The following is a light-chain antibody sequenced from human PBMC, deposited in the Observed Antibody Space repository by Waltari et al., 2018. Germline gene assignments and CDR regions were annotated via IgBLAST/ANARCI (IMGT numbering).Light chain of an antibody. V-gene: IGLV2-8*01. CDR2: EAS. J-gene: IGLJ1*01. CDR3: SSYAGSTYYV. Sequence: QSALTQPPSASGSPGQSVTISCTGTSSDVGGYNYVSWYQQHPGNAPNLMVYEASKRPSRVPGRLLGSKSGNTASLTVSGLQAEDEADYYCSSYAGSTYYVFGTGTKVTVL. CDR1: SSDVGGYNY.